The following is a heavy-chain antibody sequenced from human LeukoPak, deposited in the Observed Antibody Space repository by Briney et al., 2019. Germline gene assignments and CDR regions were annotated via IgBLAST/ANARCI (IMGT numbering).Heavy chain of an antibody. CDR2: ISGSGGST. CDR3: AKDHDVDIVATTTGLFDY. D-gene: IGHD5-12*01. Sequence: PGGSLRLSCAASGFTFSSYAMSWVRQAPGKGLEWVSAISGSGGSTYYADSVEGRFTISRDNSKNTLYLQMNSLRAEDTAVYYCAKDHDVDIVATTTGLFDYWGQGTLVTVSS. J-gene: IGHJ4*02. V-gene: IGHV3-23*01. CDR1: GFTFSSYA.